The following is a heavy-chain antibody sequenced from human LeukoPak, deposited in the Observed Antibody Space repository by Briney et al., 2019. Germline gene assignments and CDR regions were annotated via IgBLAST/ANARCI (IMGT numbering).Heavy chain of an antibody. Sequence: PGRSLRLSCGASGFTFDDYAMHWVRHAPGKGLEWVSGISWKSGSIGYVDSVKGRFTSSRDNVKNSLYLQMNSLRAEDTALYYCAKAGYHYGVGAFDIWGQGTMVTVS. CDR2: ISWKSGSI. D-gene: IGHD3-22*01. CDR3: AKAGYHYGVGAFDI. J-gene: IGHJ3*02. V-gene: IGHV3-9*01. CDR1: GFTFDDYA.